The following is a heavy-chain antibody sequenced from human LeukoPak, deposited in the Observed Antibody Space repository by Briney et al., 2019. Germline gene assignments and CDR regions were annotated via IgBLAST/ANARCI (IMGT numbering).Heavy chain of an antibody. D-gene: IGHD6-13*01. CDR2: FDPEDGET. Sequence: ASVKVSCKVSGYTLTELSMHWVRQAPGKGLKWRGGFDPEDGETIYAQKFQGRVTMTEDTSTDTAYMELSSLRSEDTAVYYCATVWVAAAKTKYYFDYWGQGTLVTVSS. CDR1: GYTLTELS. J-gene: IGHJ4*02. CDR3: ATVWVAAAKTKYYFDY. V-gene: IGHV1-24*01.